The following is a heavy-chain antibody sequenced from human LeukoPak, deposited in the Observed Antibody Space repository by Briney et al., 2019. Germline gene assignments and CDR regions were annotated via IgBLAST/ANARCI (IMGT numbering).Heavy chain of an antibody. CDR3: ARDPYSGSYGDSYYYYMDV. D-gene: IGHD1-26*01. Sequence: GGSLRLSCAASGFTFDTYWMSWVRQAPGKGLEWVANIKQDGSEKDYVDSVKGRFTISRDNAKNSLYLQMNSLRAEDTAVYYCARDPYSGSYGDSYYYYMDVWGKGTTVTISS. CDR2: IKQDGSEK. V-gene: IGHV3-7*01. J-gene: IGHJ6*03. CDR1: GFTFDTYW.